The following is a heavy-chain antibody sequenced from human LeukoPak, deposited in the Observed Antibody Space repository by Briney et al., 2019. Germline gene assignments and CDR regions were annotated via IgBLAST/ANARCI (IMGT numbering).Heavy chain of an antibody. CDR2: INHSGST. D-gene: IGHD3-10*01. J-gene: IGHJ4*02. CDR3: AREVLFGELPFDY. CDR1: GGSFSGYY. V-gene: IGHV4-34*01. Sequence: PSETLSLTCAVYGGSFSGYYWSWIRQPPGKGLEWIGEINHSGSTNYNPSLKSRVTISVDTSKNQLSLKLSSVTAADTAVYYCAREVLFGELPFDYWGQGTLVTVSS.